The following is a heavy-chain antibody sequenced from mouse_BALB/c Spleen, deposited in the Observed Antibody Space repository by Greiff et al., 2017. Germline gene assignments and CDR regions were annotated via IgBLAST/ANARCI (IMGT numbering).Heavy chain of an antibody. CDR2: ISSGSSTI. CDR1: GFTFSSFG. D-gene: IGHD3-3*01. V-gene: IGHV5-17*02. Sequence: EVQLVESGGGLVQPGGSRKLSCAASGFTFSSFGMHWVRQAPEKGLEWVAYISSGSSTIYYADTVKGRFTISRDNPKNTLFLQMTSLRSEDTAMYYCARGDNSWFAYWGQGTLVTVSA. J-gene: IGHJ3*01. CDR3: ARGDNSWFAY.